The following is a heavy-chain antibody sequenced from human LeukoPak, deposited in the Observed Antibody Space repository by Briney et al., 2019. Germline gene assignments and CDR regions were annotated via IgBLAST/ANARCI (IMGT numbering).Heavy chain of an antibody. CDR1: GGTFSSCT. J-gene: IGHJ5*02. D-gene: IGHD2-2*01. Sequence: LVKVSCKASGGTFSSCTISWVRQAPGQGLEWMGRIIPILGIANYAQKFQGRVTITADKSTSTAYMELSSLRSEDTAVYYCARDYRASSIVVVPAASYNWFDPWGQGTLVTVSS. CDR3: ARDYRASSIVVVPAASYNWFDP. V-gene: IGHV1-69*04. CDR2: IIPILGIA.